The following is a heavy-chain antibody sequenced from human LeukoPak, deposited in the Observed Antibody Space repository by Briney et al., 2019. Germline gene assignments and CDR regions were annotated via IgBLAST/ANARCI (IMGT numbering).Heavy chain of an antibody. V-gene: IGHV1-2*02. CDR1: GYTFTGYY. CDR2: INPNSGGT. D-gene: IGHD2-15*01. J-gene: IGHJ5*02. Sequence: GASVKVSCKASGYTFTGYYMRWVRQAPGQGLEWMGWINPNSGGTNYAQKFQGRVTMTRDTSISTAYMELSRLRSDDTAVYYCAREGRDCSGGSCYSHPPITDPWGQGTLVTVSS. CDR3: AREGRDCSGGSCYSHPPITDP.